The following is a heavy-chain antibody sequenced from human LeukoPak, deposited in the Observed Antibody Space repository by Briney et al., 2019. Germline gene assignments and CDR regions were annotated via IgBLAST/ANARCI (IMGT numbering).Heavy chain of an antibody. CDR2: MNPRTGNT. D-gene: IGHD3-22*01. CDR3: ARLSETPDYYGSGGYLYLAY. J-gene: IGHJ4*02. Sequence: ASVRVSFKAFSYTFTSYAINWVRQAPGQGLEWMGWMNPRTGNTGYAPKFQGRVTMSRDTSTSTAYLELSGLRSEDTAVYYCARLSETPDYYGSGGYLYLAYWGQGTRVTVSS. V-gene: IGHV1-8*02. CDR1: SYTFTSYA.